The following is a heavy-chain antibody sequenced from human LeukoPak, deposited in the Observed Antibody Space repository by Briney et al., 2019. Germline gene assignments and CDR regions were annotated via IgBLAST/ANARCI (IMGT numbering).Heavy chain of an antibody. CDR1: GGSFSGYY. CDR2: INHSGST. D-gene: IGHD6-13*01. J-gene: IGHJ4*02. CDR3: ARGPSPGMAAAGTPLGY. V-gene: IGHV4-34*01. Sequence: PSETLSLTCAVYGGSFSGYYWSWIRQPPGKGLEWIGEINHSGSTNYNPSLKSRVTISVDTSKNQFSLKLSSVTAADTAVYYCARGPSPGMAAAGTPLGYWGQGTLVTVSS.